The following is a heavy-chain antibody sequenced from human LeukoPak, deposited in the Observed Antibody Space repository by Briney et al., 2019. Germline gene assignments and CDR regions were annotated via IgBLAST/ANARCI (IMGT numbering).Heavy chain of an antibody. V-gene: IGHV4-34*01. CDR1: GGSFSGYY. D-gene: IGHD6-6*01. CDR2: INHSGST. J-gene: IGHJ6*03. Sequence: SETLSLTCAVYGGSFSGYYWSWIRQPPGKGLGWIGEINHSGSTNYNPSLKSRVTISVDTSKNQFSLKLSSVTAADTAVYYCARGSSSSSYYYYYYMDVWGKGTTVTVSS. CDR3: ARGSSSSSYYYYYYMDV.